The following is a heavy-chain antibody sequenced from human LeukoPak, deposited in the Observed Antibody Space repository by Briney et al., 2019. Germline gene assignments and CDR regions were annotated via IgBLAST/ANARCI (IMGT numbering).Heavy chain of an antibody. CDR1: GFTFDDYA. CDR2: ISDSGGNT. Sequence: GRSLRLSCAASGFTFDDYAMHWVRQAPWERLQWVSGISDSGGNTYYADSVRGRFTISRDNSKNTLYLQMNSLRAEDTAVYYCARHRSSWLIDYWGQGTLVTVSS. J-gene: IGHJ4*02. V-gene: IGHV3-23*01. D-gene: IGHD6-6*01. CDR3: ARHRSSWLIDY.